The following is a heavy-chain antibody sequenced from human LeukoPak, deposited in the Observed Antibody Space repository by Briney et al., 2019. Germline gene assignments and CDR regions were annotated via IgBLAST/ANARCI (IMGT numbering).Heavy chain of an antibody. Sequence: GGSLRLSCAASGFTFSSYGMHWVRQAPGKGLEWVAFIRYDGSNKYYADSVKGRFTISRDNAKNTLYLQMNSLRAEDTAVYYCTRGGVAVAGTGDYWGQGTLVTVSS. CDR2: IRYDGSNK. V-gene: IGHV3-30*02. CDR1: GFTFSSYG. CDR3: TRGGVAVAGTGDY. J-gene: IGHJ4*02. D-gene: IGHD6-19*01.